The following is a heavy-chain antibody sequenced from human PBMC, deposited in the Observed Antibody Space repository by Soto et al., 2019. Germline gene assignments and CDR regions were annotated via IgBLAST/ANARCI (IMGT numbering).Heavy chain of an antibody. D-gene: IGHD3-10*01. CDR3: ARMVATMVRGVITPGGY. CDR2: INAGNGNT. J-gene: IGHJ4*02. V-gene: IGHV1-3*01. CDR1: GYTFTSYA. Sequence: ASVKVSCKASGYTFTSYAMHWVRQAPGQRLEWMGWINAGNGNTKYSQKFQGRVTITRDTSASTAYMELSSLRSEDTAVYYCARMVATMVRGVITPGGYWGQGTLVTVSS.